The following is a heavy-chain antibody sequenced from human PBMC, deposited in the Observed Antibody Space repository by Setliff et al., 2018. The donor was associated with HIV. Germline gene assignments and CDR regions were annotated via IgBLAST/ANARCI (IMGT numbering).Heavy chain of an antibody. Sequence: KTSETLSLTCTVSGGSISSGGYYWSWIRHHPGKGLEWIGYIHYSGNTYYNPSLRSRVTISLDTSKNQFSLKLSSVTAADTAVYYCARGFDYAQRPPLYYFDYWGQGTLVTVSS. V-gene: IGHV4-31*03. CDR3: ARGFDYAQRPPLYYFDY. CDR1: GGSISSGGYY. D-gene: IGHD2-2*01. CDR2: IHYSGNT. J-gene: IGHJ4*02.